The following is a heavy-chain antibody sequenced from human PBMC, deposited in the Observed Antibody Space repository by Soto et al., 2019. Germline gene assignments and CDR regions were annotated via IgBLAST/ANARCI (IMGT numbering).Heavy chain of an antibody. CDR2: IYYSGST. D-gene: IGHD2-21*01. J-gene: IGHJ6*02. V-gene: IGHV4-39*01. Sequence: SETLSLTCTVSGGSISSSSYYWGWIRQPPGKGLEWNGSIYYSGSTYYNPSLKSRVTISVDTSKNQFSLKLSSVTAADTAVYYCARQGPPHIDYYYGMDVWGQGTTVTVSS. CDR1: GGSISSSSYY. CDR3: ARQGPPHIDYYYGMDV.